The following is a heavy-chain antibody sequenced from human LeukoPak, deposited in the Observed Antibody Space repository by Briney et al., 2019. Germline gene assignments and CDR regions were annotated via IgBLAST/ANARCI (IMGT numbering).Heavy chain of an antibody. Sequence: GGSLRLPCAASGFTFSSYWMSWVRQAPGKGLEWVANIKQDGSEKYYVDSVKGRFTISRDNAKNSLYLQTNSLRAEDTAVYYCARDGRAIFGVVNFDYWGQGTLVTVSS. CDR2: IKQDGSEK. J-gene: IGHJ4*02. D-gene: IGHD3-3*01. CDR1: GFTFSSYW. CDR3: ARDGRAIFGVVNFDY. V-gene: IGHV3-7*01.